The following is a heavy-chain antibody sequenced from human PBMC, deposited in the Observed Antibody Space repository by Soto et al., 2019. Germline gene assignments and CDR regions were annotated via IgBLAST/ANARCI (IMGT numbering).Heavy chain of an antibody. V-gene: IGHV1-24*01. D-gene: IGHD5-12*01. J-gene: IGHJ6*02. Sequence: ASVKVSCKVSGYTLTELSMHWVRQAPGKGLEWMGGFDPEDGETIYAQKFQGRVTMTEDTSTDTAYMELSSLRSEDTAVYCCATSYIVATIIYYYGMDVWGQGTTVTVSS. CDR1: GYTLTELS. CDR2: FDPEDGET. CDR3: ATSYIVATIIYYYGMDV.